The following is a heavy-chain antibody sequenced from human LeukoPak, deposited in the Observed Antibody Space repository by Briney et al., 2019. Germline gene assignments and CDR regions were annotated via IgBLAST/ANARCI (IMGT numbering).Heavy chain of an antibody. CDR3: ARDSGLSGYSYGYEYYHYYMDV. Sequence: SETLSLTCTVSGGSISSYYWSWIRQPPGKGLEWIGYIYYSGSTNYNPSLKSRVTISVDTSKNQFSLKLSSVTAADTAVYYCARDSGLSGYSYGYEYYHYYMDVWGKGTTVTVSS. J-gene: IGHJ6*03. D-gene: IGHD5-18*01. CDR1: GGSISSYY. V-gene: IGHV4-59*01. CDR2: IYYSGST.